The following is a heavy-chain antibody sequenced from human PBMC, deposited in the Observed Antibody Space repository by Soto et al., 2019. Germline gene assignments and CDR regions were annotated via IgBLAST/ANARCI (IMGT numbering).Heavy chain of an antibody. V-gene: IGHV1-18*01. CDR3: ARDRPGRKYGDQPFDY. Sequence: QVHLVQSGAEVKKPGASVKVSCQAFGYTFTRYNINWVRQAPGQGLEWMGWISAYNGNTNYSEKFQGRGTMSADTTTSTAYMDLRSLTSDDTAVYYCARDRPGRKYGDQPFDYWGQGTLVTVSS. CDR1: GYTFTRYN. J-gene: IGHJ4*02. CDR2: ISAYNGNT. D-gene: IGHD4-17*01.